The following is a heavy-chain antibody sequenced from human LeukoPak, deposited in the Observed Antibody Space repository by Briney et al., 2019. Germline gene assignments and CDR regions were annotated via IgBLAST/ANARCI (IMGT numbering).Heavy chain of an antibody. CDR3: AKGRGLVSPFRYFDS. Sequence: GGSLRLSCAASGFTFSSYGMHWVRQAPGKGLEWVAFIRYDGSNKYYADSVKGRFTISRDNSKNTLYLQMNSLTAEDTALYYCAKGRGLVSPFRYFDSWGQGTLVTVSS. J-gene: IGHJ4*02. CDR2: IRYDGSNK. CDR1: GFTFSSYG. D-gene: IGHD2-21*01. V-gene: IGHV3-30*02.